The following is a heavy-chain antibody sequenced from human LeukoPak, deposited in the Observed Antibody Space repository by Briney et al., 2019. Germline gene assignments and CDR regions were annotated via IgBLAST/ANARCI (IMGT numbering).Heavy chain of an antibody. CDR1: GFTVSSNY. CDR2: IYSGGST. Sequence: GGSLRLSCAASGFTVSSNYMSWVRQAPGKGLEWVSVIYSGGSTYYADSVKGRFTISRDNSKNTLYLQMNSLRAEDTAVYYCAAGYGSGSYYYPLGYYYYMDVWGKGTTVTISS. CDR3: AAGYGSGSYYYPLGYYYYMDV. D-gene: IGHD3-10*01. V-gene: IGHV3-66*01. J-gene: IGHJ6*03.